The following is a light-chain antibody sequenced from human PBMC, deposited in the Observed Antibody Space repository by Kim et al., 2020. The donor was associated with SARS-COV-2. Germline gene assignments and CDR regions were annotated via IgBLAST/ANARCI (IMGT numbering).Light chain of an antibody. V-gene: IGLV2-8*01. J-gene: IGLJ1*01. Sequence: QSVTISCTGTSNDVGGYNSVSWYQQHPGKAPKLMIYDVYKRPSGVPDRFSGSKSDNTASLTVSGLQAEDEADYYCSSFAGSTIFYVFGTGTKVTVL. CDR1: SNDVGGYNS. CDR2: DVY. CDR3: SSFAGSTIFYV.